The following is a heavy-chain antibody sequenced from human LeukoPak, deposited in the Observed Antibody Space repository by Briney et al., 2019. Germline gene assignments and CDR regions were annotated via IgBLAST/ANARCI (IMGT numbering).Heavy chain of an antibody. CDR2: ISYDGSNK. D-gene: IGHD6-13*01. Sequence: PGGSLRLSCAASGFTFSSYAMHWVRQAPGKGLEWVAVISYDGSNKYYADSVKGRFTISRDNSKNTLYLQMNSLRAEDTAVYYCARGPDSSSWYLPGYWGQGALVTVSS. J-gene: IGHJ4*02. CDR3: ARGPDSSSWYLPGY. V-gene: IGHV3-30-3*01. CDR1: GFTFSSYA.